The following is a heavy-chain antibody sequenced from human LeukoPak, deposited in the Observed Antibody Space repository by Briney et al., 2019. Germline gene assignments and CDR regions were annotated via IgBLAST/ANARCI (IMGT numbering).Heavy chain of an antibody. D-gene: IGHD4-11*01. CDR2: ISWNSGNK. V-gene: IGHV3-9*01. Sequence: PGRSLRLSCAASGFTFDDYAMHWVRQAPGMGLEWVSGISWNSGNKGYADSVKGRFTISGDNAKNSLYLQMNSLRTEDTALYYCAKDKTTVTRGGLDVWGQGTTVTVSS. J-gene: IGHJ6*02. CDR1: GFTFDDYA. CDR3: AKDKTTVTRGGLDV.